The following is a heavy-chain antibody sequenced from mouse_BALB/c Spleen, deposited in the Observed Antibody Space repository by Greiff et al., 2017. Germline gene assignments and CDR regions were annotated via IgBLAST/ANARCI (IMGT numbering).Heavy chain of an antibody. CDR3: VRDGARYAMDY. J-gene: IGHJ4*01. CDR1: GFSLTSYD. D-gene: IGHD1-1*02. V-gene: IGHV2-9-2*01. Sequence: QVQLKESGPGLVAPSQSLSITCTVSGFSLTSYDISWIRQPPGKGLEWLGVIWTGGGTNYNSAFMSRLSISKDNSKSQVFLKMNSLQTDDTAIYYCVRDGARYAMDYWGQGTSVTVSS. CDR2: IWTGGGT.